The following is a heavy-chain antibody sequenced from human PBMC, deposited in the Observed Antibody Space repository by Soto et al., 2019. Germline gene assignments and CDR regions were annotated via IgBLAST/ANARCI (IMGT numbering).Heavy chain of an antibody. Sequence: PGESLKISCKGSGYIFSNQWIGWVRQMPGKGPEWMGIIYPGNSNTRYSPSFQGQVTISADKSISTAYLQWSSLKASDTAMYYCARRNYYDFDYWGQGSMVPVSS. CDR1: GYIFSNQW. D-gene: IGHD3-22*01. CDR3: ARRNYYDFDY. V-gene: IGHV5-51*01. J-gene: IGHJ4*02. CDR2: IYPGNSNT.